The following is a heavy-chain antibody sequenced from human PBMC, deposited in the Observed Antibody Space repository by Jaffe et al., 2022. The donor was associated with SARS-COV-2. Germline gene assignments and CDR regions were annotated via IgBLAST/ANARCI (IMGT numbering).Heavy chain of an antibody. CDR1: GGSISSGSYY. CDR3: TRADGYNVFDY. D-gene: IGHD5-12*01. J-gene: IGHJ4*02. CDR2: IYTSGST. Sequence: QVQLQESGPGLVKPSQTLSLTCTVSGGSISSGSYYWSWIRQPAGKGLEWIGRIYTSGSTNYNPSLKSRVTISVDTSKNQFSLKLSSVTAADTAVYYCTRADGYNVFDYWGQGTLVTVSS. V-gene: IGHV4-61*02.